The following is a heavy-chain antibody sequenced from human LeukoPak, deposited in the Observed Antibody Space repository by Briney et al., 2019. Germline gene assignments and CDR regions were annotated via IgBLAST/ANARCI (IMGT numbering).Heavy chain of an antibody. V-gene: IGHV1-69*13. CDR1: GGTSSSYA. CDR3: ARETAEGYDFWSGMDV. D-gene: IGHD3-3*01. CDR2: IIPIFGTA. J-gene: IGHJ6*02. Sequence: GASVKVSCKASGGTSSSYAISWVRQAPGQGREWMGGIIPIFGTANYAQKFQGRVTITADESTSTAYMELSSLRSEDTAVYYCARETAEGYDFWSGMDVWGQGTTVTVSS.